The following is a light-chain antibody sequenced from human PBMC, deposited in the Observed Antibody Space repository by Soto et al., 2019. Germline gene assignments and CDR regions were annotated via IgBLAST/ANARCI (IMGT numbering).Light chain of an antibody. J-gene: IGKJ5*01. CDR2: DAS. CDR1: QSINDW. CDR3: QQYDDLPIT. Sequence: DIQITQSPSSLSASVGDTISIICRASQSINDWLAWYQQKPGKAPKLLMYDASSLERGVPSRFSGSGSGTDFTFTISSLQAEDVATYYCQQYDDLPITFGQGTRLEI. V-gene: IGKV1-5*02.